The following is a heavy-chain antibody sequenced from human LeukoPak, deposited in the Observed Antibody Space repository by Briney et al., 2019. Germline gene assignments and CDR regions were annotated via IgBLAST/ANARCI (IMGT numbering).Heavy chain of an antibody. Sequence: GGSLRLSCAASGFTFSSYGMHWVRQAPGKGLEWVAFIRYDGSNKYYADSVKGRFTISRDNAKNSLYLQMNSLRAEDMALYYCAKDIHYYDSRYFQHWGQGTLVTVSS. CDR2: IRYDGSNK. J-gene: IGHJ1*01. D-gene: IGHD3-22*01. CDR1: GFTFSSYG. V-gene: IGHV3-30*02. CDR3: AKDIHYYDSRYFQH.